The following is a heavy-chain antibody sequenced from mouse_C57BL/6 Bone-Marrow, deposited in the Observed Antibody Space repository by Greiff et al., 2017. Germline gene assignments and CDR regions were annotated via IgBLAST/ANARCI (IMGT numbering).Heavy chain of an antibody. CDR3: ARGGYGSSGWYFDV. D-gene: IGHD1-1*01. V-gene: IGHV1-81*01. CDR2: IYPRSGNT. Sequence: VKLMESGAELARPGASVKLSCKASGYTFTSYGISWVKQRTGQGLEWIGEIYPRSGNTYYNEKFKGKATLTADKSSSTAYMELRSLTSEDSAVYFCARGGYGSSGWYFDVWGTGTTVTVSS. CDR1: GYTFTSYG. J-gene: IGHJ1*03.